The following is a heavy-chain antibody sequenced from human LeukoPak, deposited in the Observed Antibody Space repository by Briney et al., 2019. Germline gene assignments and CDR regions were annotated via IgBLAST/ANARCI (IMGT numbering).Heavy chain of an antibody. CDR1: GGSVSRNY. CDR2: VYYTGST. J-gene: IGHJ4*02. CDR3: ARHFADSSSSYFDY. V-gene: IGHV4-59*08. D-gene: IGHD6-6*01. Sequence: PSESLSLTRSVSGGSVSRNYWRWIRHPPGKGLEWVGYVYYTGSTNYNPSLKSRVTMFEDKSKHQFSLRLYCVTVADTAVYYCARHFADSSSSYFDYWGQGSLVTVSS.